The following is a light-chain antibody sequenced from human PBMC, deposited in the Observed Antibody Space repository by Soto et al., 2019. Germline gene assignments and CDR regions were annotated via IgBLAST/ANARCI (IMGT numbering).Light chain of an antibody. CDR3: QSYDSSLSAVV. Sequence: QSVLTQPPSVSGAPGQRVTISCTGSSSNIGASYDVHWYHQLPGTAPKLLIYGYNNRPSGVPDRFSGSKSGTSASLAITGLQAEDEADYYCQSYDSSLSAVVFGGGTKLTVL. V-gene: IGLV1-40*01. CDR1: SSNIGASYD. J-gene: IGLJ2*01. CDR2: GYN.